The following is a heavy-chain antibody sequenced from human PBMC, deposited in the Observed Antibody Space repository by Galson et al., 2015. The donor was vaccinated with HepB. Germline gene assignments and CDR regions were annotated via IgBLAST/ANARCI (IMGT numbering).Heavy chain of an antibody. D-gene: IGHD3-22*01. CDR2: ISGGGSRA. V-gene: IGHV3-23*01. CDR3: AKDNYYDDSGYYYHAFDL. CDR1: GLTFSSYA. Sequence: SLRLSCAASGLTFSSYAMNWVRQAPGTGLEWVSAISGGGSRAYYADSVMGRFTISRDNSKNTLYLQMDSLRAEDTAVYYCAKDNYYDDSGYYYHAFDLWGQGTTVTVSS. J-gene: IGHJ3*01.